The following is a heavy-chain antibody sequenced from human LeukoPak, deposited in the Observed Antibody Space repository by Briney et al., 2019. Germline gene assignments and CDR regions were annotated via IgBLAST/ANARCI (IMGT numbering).Heavy chain of an antibody. Sequence: PSETLSLTCTVSGDSIISGGYCWSWIRQHPGKGLEWIGYICYSGNTYYNPSLKSRVTISIDTSKNHFSLRLSSVTAADTAVYYCARQDTYDSSGYLENWYFDLWGRGTLVTVSS. CDR1: GDSIISGGYC. V-gene: IGHV4-31*03. CDR2: ICYSGNT. D-gene: IGHD3-22*01. CDR3: ARQDTYDSSGYLENWYFDL. J-gene: IGHJ2*01.